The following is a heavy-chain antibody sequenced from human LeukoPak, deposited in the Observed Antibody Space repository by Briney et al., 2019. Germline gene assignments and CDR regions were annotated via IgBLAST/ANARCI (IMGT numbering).Heavy chain of an antibody. J-gene: IGHJ4*02. V-gene: IGHV4-59*08. Sequence: SETLSLTCTVSGGSISSYYWSWIRQPPGKGLEWIGYIYYSGSTNYNPSLKSRVTISVDTSKNQFSLKLSSVTAAGTAVYYCARHVGYCSGGSCSNFDYWGQGTLVTVSS. CDR2: IYYSGST. D-gene: IGHD2-15*01. CDR3: ARHVGYCSGGSCSNFDY. CDR1: GGSISSYY.